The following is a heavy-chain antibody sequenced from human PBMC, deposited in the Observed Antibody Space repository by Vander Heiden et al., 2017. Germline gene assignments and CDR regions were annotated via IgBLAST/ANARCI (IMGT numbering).Heavy chain of an antibody. D-gene: IGHD1-1*01. CDR1: GGSVSSGSDY. CDR2: IYDSWNT. V-gene: IGHV4-61*01. J-gene: IGHJ5*02. CDR3: AREMGNWNAWNWFDP. Sequence: QVQLHESGSGLVEHSANLSLTCTVSGGSVSSGSDYWRWIRQPPGKGLEWIGYIYDSWNTNYNPSLKSRVTISVDTSKNQFSLKLSSVTAADTAVYYCAREMGNWNAWNWFDPWGQGTLVTVSS.